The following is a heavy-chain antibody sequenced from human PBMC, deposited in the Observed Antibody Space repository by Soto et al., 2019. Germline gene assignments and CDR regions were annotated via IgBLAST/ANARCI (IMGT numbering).Heavy chain of an antibody. CDR2: ISGDGVTT. V-gene: IGHV3-74*01. D-gene: IGHD3-9*01. J-gene: IGHJ4*02. CDR3: AREYYGLLTGYYTDE. Sequence: EVQLVESGGDLVQRGGSLRLSCAASGFPFSSYWMHWVRHTPGKGLDWVARISGDGVTTYYADSVTGRFTVSRDNAKNTLSLQISGLRAEDTAVYDCAREYYGLLTGYYTDEWGQGTLVSVSS. CDR1: GFPFSSYW.